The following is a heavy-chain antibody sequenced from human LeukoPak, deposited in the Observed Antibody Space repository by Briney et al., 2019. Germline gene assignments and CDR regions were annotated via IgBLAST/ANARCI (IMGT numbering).Heavy chain of an antibody. V-gene: IGHV3-23*01. CDR1: GFTFGTYA. Sequence: GGSLRLSCAASGFTFGTYAMGWVRQAPGKGLEWVSGTSGSGGSTYYTDSVKGRFIISRDNSRNTLYLQMHSLRAEDTAVYYCAKGWSKSSLDGFDIWGQGTMVTVSS. D-gene: IGHD1-26*01. J-gene: IGHJ3*02. CDR2: TSGSGGST. CDR3: AKGWSKSSLDGFDI.